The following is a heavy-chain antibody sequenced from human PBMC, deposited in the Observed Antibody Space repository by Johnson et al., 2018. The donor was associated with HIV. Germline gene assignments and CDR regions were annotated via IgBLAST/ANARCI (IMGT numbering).Heavy chain of an antibody. V-gene: IGHV3-30-3*01. CDR2: VSHHGSNQ. CDR1: GFTVSSYY. CDR3: VRDAFDYRDASGRFGGAGFDI. D-gene: IGHD3-16*01. J-gene: IGHJ3*02. Sequence: QVQLVESGGGLVQPGGSLRLSCAASGFTVSSYYMSWVRQAPGKGLEWVAFVSHHGSNQYYADSVKGRFTISRDNAKNSLSLQMNSMRAEDTAVYYCVRDAFDYRDASGRFGGAGFDIWGQGTMVTVSS.